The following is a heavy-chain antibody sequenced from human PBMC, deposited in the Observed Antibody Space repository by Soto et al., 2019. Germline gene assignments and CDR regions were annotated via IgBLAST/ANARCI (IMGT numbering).Heavy chain of an antibody. CDR1: GGSISSSSYY. D-gene: IGHD6-13*01. CDR3: ARGRRYSSSWYSDY. J-gene: IGHJ4*02. Sequence: SETLSLTCTVSGGSISSSSYYWGWIRQPPGKGLEWIGSIYYSGSTYYNPSLKSRVTISVDTSKNQFSLKLSSVTAADTAVYYCARGRRYSSSWYSDYWGQGILVTVSS. V-gene: IGHV4-39*01. CDR2: IYYSGST.